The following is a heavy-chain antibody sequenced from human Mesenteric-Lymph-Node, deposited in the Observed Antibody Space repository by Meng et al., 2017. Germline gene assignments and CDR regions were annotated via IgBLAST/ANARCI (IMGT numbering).Heavy chain of an antibody. CDR2: ISWNSGSI. J-gene: IGHJ4*02. Sequence: SLKISCAASGFTFDDYAMHWVRQAPGKGLEWVSGISWNSGSIGYADSVKGRFTISRDNAKNSLYLQMNSLRAEDTALYYCAKGHSGGQPHYWGQGTLVTGAS. V-gene: IGHV3-9*01. D-gene: IGHD2-15*01. CDR3: AKGHSGGQPHY. CDR1: GFTFDDYA.